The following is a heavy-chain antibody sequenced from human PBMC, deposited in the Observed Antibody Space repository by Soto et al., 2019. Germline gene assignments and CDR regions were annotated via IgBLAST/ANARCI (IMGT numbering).Heavy chain of an antibody. V-gene: IGHV5-10-1*01. D-gene: IGHD3-10*01. CDR2: IDPSDSYT. CDR1: GYSFTSYW. J-gene: IGHJ4*02. CDR3: ARLKNPWETMVRGAGYYFDC. Sequence: GESLKISCKGSGYSFTSYWISWVRQMPGKGLEWMGRIDPSDSYTNYSPSFQGHVAISADKSISTAYLQWSSLKASDTAMYYCARLKNPWETMVRGAGYYFDCWGQGTLVTVSS.